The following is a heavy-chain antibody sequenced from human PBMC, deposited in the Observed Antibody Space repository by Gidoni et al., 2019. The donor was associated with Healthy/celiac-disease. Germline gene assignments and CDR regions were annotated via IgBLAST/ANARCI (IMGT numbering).Heavy chain of an antibody. CDR2: ISSNGGST. J-gene: IGHJ6*02. D-gene: IGHD5-12*01. CDR3: VKIPPARGIEYSGAPGDDSGYDVAGTYGMDV. CDR1: GFTFSSYA. V-gene: IGHV3-64D*09. Sequence: EVQLVESGGGLVQPGGSLRLSCSASGFTFSSYAMHWVRQAPGKGRAYVSAISSNGGSTYYADSVKVIFTISRDNSKNTLYLQMSSLRAEDTAVYYCVKIPPARGIEYSGAPGDDSGYDVAGTYGMDVWGQGTTVTVSS.